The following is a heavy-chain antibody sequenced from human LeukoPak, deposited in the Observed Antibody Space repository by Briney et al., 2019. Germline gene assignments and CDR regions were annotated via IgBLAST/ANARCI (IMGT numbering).Heavy chain of an antibody. J-gene: IGHJ4*02. CDR2: VYYSGST. Sequence: SETPSLTCTVSGGSIRYSSYYWGWIRQPPGKGLEWIGSVYYSGSTYSNPSLKSRVAILVDTSKNQFSLKLSSVTAADTAVYYCARLNNEFWYWGQGTLVTVSS. CDR1: GGSIRYSSYY. V-gene: IGHV4-39*01. CDR3: ARLNNEFWY. D-gene: IGHD3-3*01.